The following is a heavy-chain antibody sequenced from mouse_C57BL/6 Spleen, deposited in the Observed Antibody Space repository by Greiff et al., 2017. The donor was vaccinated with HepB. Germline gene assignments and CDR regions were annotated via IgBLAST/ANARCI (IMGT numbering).Heavy chain of an antibody. V-gene: IGHV5-4*03. CDR1: GFTFSSYA. CDR2: ISDGGSYT. D-gene: IGHD2-4*01. Sequence: EVTLVESGGGLVKPGGSLKLSCAASGFTFSSYAMSWVRQTPEKRLEWVATISDGGSYTYYPDNVKVRFTISRDNAKNNLYLQMSHLKSEDTAMYYCAGGFYYDYDGNYFDYWGQGTTLTVSS. CDR3: AGGFYYDYDGNYFDY. J-gene: IGHJ2*01.